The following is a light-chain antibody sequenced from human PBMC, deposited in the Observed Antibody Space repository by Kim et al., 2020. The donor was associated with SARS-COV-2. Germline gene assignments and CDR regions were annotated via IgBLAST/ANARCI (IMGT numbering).Light chain of an antibody. J-gene: IGLJ3*02. V-gene: IGLV3-1*01. CDR2: QDR. Sequence: SYELTQPPSVSVSPGQAASITCSGDKLGDKYASWYQQKPAQSPVLVIYQDRKRPSGIPERFSGSNSGNTATLTISGTQAMDEADYYCQAWDSSTWVFGGGTKLTV. CDR3: QAWDSSTWV. CDR1: KLGDKY.